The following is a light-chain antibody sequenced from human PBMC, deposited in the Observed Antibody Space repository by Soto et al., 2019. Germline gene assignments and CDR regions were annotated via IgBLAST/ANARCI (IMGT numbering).Light chain of an antibody. CDR2: RAS. Sequence: DIQMTQSPLTLSASVGDRVTITCRASQTISRWLAWYQQKPGKAPKLLIYRASSLESGVPSRFSGSGSGTECTLTISSLQSDDSATYYCQQYQTWTFGQWTKVEIK. CDR1: QTISRW. V-gene: IGKV1-5*03. J-gene: IGKJ1*01. CDR3: QQYQTWT.